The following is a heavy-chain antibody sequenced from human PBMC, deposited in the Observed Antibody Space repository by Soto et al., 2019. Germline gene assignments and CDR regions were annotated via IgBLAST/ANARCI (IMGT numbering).Heavy chain of an antibody. CDR2: ISGSGGST. Sequence: GGSLRLSCAASGFTFSSYAMSWVRQAPGKGLEWVSAISGSGGSTYYADSVKGRFTISRDNSKNTLYLQMNSLRAEDTAVYYCAKEGIAAALPHQYGMDVWGQGTTVSVSS. D-gene: IGHD6-13*01. V-gene: IGHV3-23*01. CDR1: GFTFSSYA. J-gene: IGHJ6*01. CDR3: AKEGIAAALPHQYGMDV.